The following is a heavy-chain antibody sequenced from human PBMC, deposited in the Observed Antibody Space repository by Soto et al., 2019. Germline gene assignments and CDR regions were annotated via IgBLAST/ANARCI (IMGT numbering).Heavy chain of an antibody. J-gene: IGHJ4*02. D-gene: IGHD1-20*01. CDR3: AKDPSITGNGGY. V-gene: IGHV3-30*18. CDR2: ISYDGSNK. CDR1: GFTFSSYG. Sequence: QVQLVESGGGVVQPGRSLRLSCAASGFTFSSYGMHWVRQAPGKGLEWVAVISYDGSNKYYADSVKGRFTISRDNSKNTLYLHMNSLRAEDTAVYYCAKDPSITGNGGYWGQGTLVTVSS.